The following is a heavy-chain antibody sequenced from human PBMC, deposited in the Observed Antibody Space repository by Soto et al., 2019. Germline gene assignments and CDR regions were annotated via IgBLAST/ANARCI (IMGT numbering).Heavy chain of an antibody. CDR3: ARYPIWFGELSHYYGMVV. CDR2: IYYSGST. V-gene: IGHV4-31*03. D-gene: IGHD3-10*01. CDR1: GGSISSGGYY. J-gene: IGHJ6*01. Sequence: SETLSLTCTVSGGSISSGGYYWSWIRQHPGKGLEWIGYIYYSGSTYYNPSLKSRVTISVDTSKNQFSLKLSSVTAADTAVYYCARYPIWFGELSHYYGMVVWGQGTTVTVSS.